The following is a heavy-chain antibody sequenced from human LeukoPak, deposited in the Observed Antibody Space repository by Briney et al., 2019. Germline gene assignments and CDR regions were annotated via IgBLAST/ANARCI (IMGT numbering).Heavy chain of an antibody. Sequence: GASVKVSCKASGYTFTGYYMHWVRQAPGQGLEWMGWINSNSGGTNYAQKFQGRVTMTRDTSISTAYMELSRLRSDDTAVYYCASILLWYVYDYWGQGTLVTVSS. V-gene: IGHV1-2*02. CDR2: INSNSGGT. CDR1: GYTFTGYY. D-gene: IGHD3-10*01. CDR3: ASILLWYVYDY. J-gene: IGHJ4*02.